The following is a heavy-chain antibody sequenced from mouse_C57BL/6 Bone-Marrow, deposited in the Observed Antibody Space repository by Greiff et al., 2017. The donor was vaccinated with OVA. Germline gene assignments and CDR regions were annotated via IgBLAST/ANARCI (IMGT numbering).Heavy chain of an antibody. CDR3: ARRGGYFDY. J-gene: IGHJ2*01. V-gene: IGHV5-9*01. CDR2: ISGGGGNT. Sequence: DVHLVESGGGLVKPGGSLKLSCAASGFTFSSYTMSWVRQTPEKRLEWVATISGGGGNTYYPDSVKGRFTISRDNAKNTLYLQMSSLRSEDTALYYCARRGGYFDYWGQGTTLTVSS. CDR1: GFTFSSYT.